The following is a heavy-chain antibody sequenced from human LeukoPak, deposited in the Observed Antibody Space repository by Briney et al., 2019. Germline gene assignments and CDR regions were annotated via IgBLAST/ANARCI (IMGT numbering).Heavy chain of an antibody. V-gene: IGHV3-23*01. Sequence: ETLSLTCAVSGYSISSGYYWGWIRQPPGKGLEWVSAISGSGGSTYYADSVKGRFTISRDNSKNTLYLQMNSLRAEDTAVYYCAKDFRWFGELLFPHNWFDPWGQGTLVTVSS. CDR1: GYSISSGYY. CDR2: ISGSGGST. J-gene: IGHJ5*02. D-gene: IGHD3-10*01. CDR3: AKDFRWFGELLFPHNWFDP.